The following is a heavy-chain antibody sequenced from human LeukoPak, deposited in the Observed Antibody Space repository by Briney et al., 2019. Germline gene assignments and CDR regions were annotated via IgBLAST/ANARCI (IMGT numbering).Heavy chain of an antibody. Sequence: KVSCKGSGYTFTTYWIGWVRQMPGKGLEWVGIIYPGDSDPRYSPSFQGQVTISADKSISTAYLQWSSLKASDSAMYYCARHGLGSSWFGFDYWGQGTLVTVSS. J-gene: IGHJ4*02. D-gene: IGHD6-13*01. CDR3: ARHGLGSSWFGFDY. CDR1: GYTFTTYW. V-gene: IGHV5-51*01. CDR2: IYPGDSDP.